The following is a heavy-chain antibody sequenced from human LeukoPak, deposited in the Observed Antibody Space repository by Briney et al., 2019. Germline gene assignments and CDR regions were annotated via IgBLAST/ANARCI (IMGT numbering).Heavy chain of an antibody. J-gene: IGHJ4*02. Sequence: GGSLRLSCAAPGFTFSTYRMNWVRQAPGKGLEWVSSISTGSTNIYYADSVKGRFTISRDNAKKSLFLQMNSLRAEDTALYYCAKGAFSGSYYGYFDYWGQGTLVTVSS. V-gene: IGHV3-21*04. CDR2: ISTGSTNI. CDR1: GFTFSTYR. D-gene: IGHD1-26*01. CDR3: AKGAFSGSYYGYFDY.